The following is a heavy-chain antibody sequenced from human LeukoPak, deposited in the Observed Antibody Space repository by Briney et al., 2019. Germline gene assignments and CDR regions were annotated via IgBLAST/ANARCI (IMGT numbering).Heavy chain of an antibody. CDR3: ARGSWYGVYFDY. V-gene: IGHV1-2*04. D-gene: IGHD6-13*01. J-gene: IGHJ4*02. CDR2: INPNSGGT. Sequence: ASVKVSCKASGYTFTSYAMHWVRQAPGQGLEWMGWINPNSGGTNYAQKFQGWVTMTRDTSISTAYMELSRLRSDDTAVYYCARGSWYGVYFDYWGQGTLVTVSS. CDR1: GYTFTSYA.